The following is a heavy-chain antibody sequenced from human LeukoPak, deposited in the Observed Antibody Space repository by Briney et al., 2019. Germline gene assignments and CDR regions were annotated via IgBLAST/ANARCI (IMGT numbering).Heavy chain of an antibody. CDR1: GGSISSYY. V-gene: IGHV4-59*01. J-gene: IGHJ6*03. CDR3: ARVGLSRSSWYGDYYYYYMDV. Sequence: PSETLSLTCTVSGGSISSYYWSWIRQPPGKGLEWIGYIYYSGSTNYSPSLKSRVTISVDTSKNQFSLKLSSVTAADTAVYYCARVGLSRSSWYGDYYYYYMDVWGKGTTVTVSS. CDR2: IYYSGST. D-gene: IGHD6-13*01.